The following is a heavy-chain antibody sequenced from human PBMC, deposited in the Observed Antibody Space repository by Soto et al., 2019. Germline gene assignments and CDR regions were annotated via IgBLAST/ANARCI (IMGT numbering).Heavy chain of an antibody. CDR3: ARHTRGTYCGGDCYDY. J-gene: IGHJ4*02. CDR1: GGSISSYY. CDR2: IYYSGST. D-gene: IGHD2-21*01. Sequence: SETLSLTCTVSGGSISSYYWSWIRQPPGKGLEWIGYIYYSGSTNYNPSLKSRVTISVDTSDNQFSLKLSSVTAADTAVYYCARHTRGTYCGGDCYDYWGQGILVTVSS. V-gene: IGHV4-59*01.